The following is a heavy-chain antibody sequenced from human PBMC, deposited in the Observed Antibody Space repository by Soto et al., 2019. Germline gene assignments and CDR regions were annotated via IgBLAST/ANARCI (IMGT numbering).Heavy chain of an antibody. D-gene: IGHD2-8*02. V-gene: IGHV3-30-3*01. J-gene: IGHJ4*02. CDR2: ISYDGSNK. CDR1: GFTFSSYA. Sequence: GGSLRLSCAASGFTFSSYAMHWVRQAPGKGLEWVAVISYDGSNKYYADSVKGRFTISRDNSKNTLYLQMNSLRAEDTAVYYCARDFWSFDYWGQGTLVTVSS. CDR3: ARDFWSFDY.